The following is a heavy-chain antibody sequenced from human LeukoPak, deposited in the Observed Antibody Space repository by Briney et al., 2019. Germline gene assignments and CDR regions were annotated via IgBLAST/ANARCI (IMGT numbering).Heavy chain of an antibody. J-gene: IGHJ4*02. V-gene: IGHV3-7*01. CDR1: GFTFSSYW. CDR2: IKQDGSEK. D-gene: IGHD3-22*01. CDR3: ARDLRDSSGYYFVPFDY. Sequence: GGSLRLSCAASGFTFSSYWMSWVRQPPGKGLEWLANIKQDGSEKYYVDSVKGRFTISRDNAKNSLYLQMNSLRAEDTAVYYCARDLRDSSGYYFVPFDYWGQGTLVTVSS.